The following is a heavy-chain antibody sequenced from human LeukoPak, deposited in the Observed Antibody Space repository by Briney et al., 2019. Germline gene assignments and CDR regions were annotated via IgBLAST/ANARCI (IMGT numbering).Heavy chain of an antibody. V-gene: IGHV1-69*02. CDR3: ARAHCSGGSCYFDY. D-gene: IGHD2-15*01. J-gene: IGHJ4*03. CDR1: GGTFSSYT. CDR2: IIPILGIA. Sequence: SVKVSCKASGGTFSSYTISWVRQAPGQGLEGMGRIIPILGIANYAQKFQGRVTITADKSTSTAYMELSSLRSEDTAVYYCARAHCSGGSCYFDYWGKGTTVTVSS.